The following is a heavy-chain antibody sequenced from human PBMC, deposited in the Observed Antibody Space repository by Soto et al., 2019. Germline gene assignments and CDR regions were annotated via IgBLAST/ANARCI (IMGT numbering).Heavy chain of an antibody. CDR2: LNSYGNII. CDR3: ATKDQLHAPNL. CDR1: GFTFSSYE. Sequence: EVQLVESGGGLVQPGGSLRLSCTASGFTFSSYEMNWVRQAPGQGLEWISYLNSYGNIINYADSVRGRFTISRDSAKNSLYLHMNSLRAEATAVYYCATKDQLHAPNLWGQRTLVTVSA. J-gene: IGHJ4*02. D-gene: IGHD1-1*01. V-gene: IGHV3-48*03.